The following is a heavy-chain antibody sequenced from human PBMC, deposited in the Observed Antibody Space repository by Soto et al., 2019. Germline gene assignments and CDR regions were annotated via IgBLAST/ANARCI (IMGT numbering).Heavy chain of an antibody. J-gene: IGHJ6*02. CDR3: ARFPYYYGSGSNYGMDV. D-gene: IGHD3-10*01. CDR1: GYSFTSYW. CDR2: IDPSDSYT. Sequence: PGESLKISCNGSGYSFTSYWISWVRQMPGKGLEWMGRIDPSDSYTNYSPSFQGHVTISADKSISTAYLQWSSLKASDTAMYYCARFPYYYGSGSNYGMDVWGQGTTVTVSS. V-gene: IGHV5-10-1*01.